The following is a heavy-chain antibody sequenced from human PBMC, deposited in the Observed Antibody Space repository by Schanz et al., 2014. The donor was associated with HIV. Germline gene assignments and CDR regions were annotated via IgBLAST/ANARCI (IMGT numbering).Heavy chain of an antibody. CDR3: ANEEVPNDY. Sequence: QVQLVESGGGVVQPGRSLRLSCVASGFTFSSYAMHWVRQAPGKGLEWVAVISYDGTNKYYADSVNGRFTISRDNANNFVYLEMNGLRVEDTALYYCANEEVPNDYWGQGTLVTVSS. CDR1: GFTFSSYA. J-gene: IGHJ4*02. V-gene: IGHV3-30*18. CDR2: ISYDGTNK.